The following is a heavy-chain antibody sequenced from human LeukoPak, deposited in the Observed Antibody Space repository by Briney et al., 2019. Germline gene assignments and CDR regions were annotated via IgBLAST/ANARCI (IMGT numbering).Heavy chain of an antibody. CDR2: ISVSGGST. CDR3: ARVNSHYYNSSSYMFDY. CDR1: GFDFSSYA. J-gene: IGHJ4*02. V-gene: IGHV3-23*01. D-gene: IGHD3-22*01. Sequence: GGSLRLSCAASGFDFSSYAMTWVRQAPGKGLEWVSGISVSGGSTLYADSVKGRFTISRDTYKSTPYLQMNKMRVEDTAVYYCARVNSHYYNSSSYMFDYWGQGTLVTVPS.